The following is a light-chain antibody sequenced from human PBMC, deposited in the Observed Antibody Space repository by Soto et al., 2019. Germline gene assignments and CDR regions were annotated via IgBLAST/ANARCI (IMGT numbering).Light chain of an antibody. Sequence: QSVLTQPPSASATPGQRVTIFCSGSSSNIGSNPVNWYQQFSGTAPKLLIYSNNQRPSGVPDRFSGSKSGTSASLAISGLQSDDEADYYCAAWDDSLNVYVFGTGTKVTVL. CDR3: AAWDDSLNVYV. CDR1: SSNIGSNP. J-gene: IGLJ1*01. CDR2: SNN. V-gene: IGLV1-44*01.